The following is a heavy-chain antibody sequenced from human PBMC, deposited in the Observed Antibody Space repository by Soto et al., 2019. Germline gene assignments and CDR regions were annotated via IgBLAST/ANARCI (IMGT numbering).Heavy chain of an antibody. CDR2: ISYDGSNK. CDR1: GFTFSSYA. D-gene: IGHD7-27*01. CDR3: ARDPNWGYFDY. Sequence: QVQLVESGGGVVQPGRSLRLSCAASGFTFSSYAMHWVRQAPCKGLEWVAVISYDGSNKYYADSVKGRFTISRDNSKNTLYLQMNSLRAEDTAVYYCARDPNWGYFDYWGQGTLVTVSS. J-gene: IGHJ4*02. V-gene: IGHV3-30-3*01.